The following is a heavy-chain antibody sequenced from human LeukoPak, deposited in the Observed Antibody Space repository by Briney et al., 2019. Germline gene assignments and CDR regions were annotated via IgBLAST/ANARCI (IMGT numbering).Heavy chain of an antibody. V-gene: IGHV3-7*01. CDR2: IKQGGTVK. CDR3: SWDHTGKEDI. D-gene: IGHD2-8*02. Sequence: PGGSLRLSCATSGFVFAKYWMSWVRQAPGKGLEWVADIKQGGTVKFYVDSVKGRFTISRDNAKNTLYLQMNSLRVEDTAVYYCSWDHTGKEDIWGQGTMVSVSS. J-gene: IGHJ3*02. CDR1: GFVFAKYW.